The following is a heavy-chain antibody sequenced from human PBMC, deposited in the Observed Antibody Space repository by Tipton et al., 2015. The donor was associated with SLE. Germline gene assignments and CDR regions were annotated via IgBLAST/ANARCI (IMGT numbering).Heavy chain of an antibody. D-gene: IGHD4-17*01. CDR3: ARARREDWTTVKY. CDR1: GFTFSSYA. V-gene: IGHV3-30-3*01. Sequence: SLRLSCAASGFTFSSYAMHWVRQAPGKGLEWVAVISYDGNNKYYTDSVKGRFTISRDNSKNTLYLQMNSLGADDTAVYYCARARREDWTTVKYCGQGTLVTVSS. CDR2: ISYDGNNK. J-gene: IGHJ4*02.